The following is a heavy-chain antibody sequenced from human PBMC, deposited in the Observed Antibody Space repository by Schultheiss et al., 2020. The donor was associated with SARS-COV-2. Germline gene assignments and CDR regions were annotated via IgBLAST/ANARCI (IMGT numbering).Heavy chain of an antibody. Sequence: GGSLRLSCVGSGFRFSNAWMSWVRQAPGKGLEWVANIKQDGSEKYYVDSVKGRFTISRDNAKNSLYLQMNSLRAEDTAVYYCARGIKAAKYYFDYWGQGTLVTVSS. CDR3: ARGIKAAKYYFDY. CDR2: IKQDGSEK. V-gene: IGHV3-7*05. CDR1: GFRFSNAW. D-gene: IGHD6-13*01. J-gene: IGHJ4*02.